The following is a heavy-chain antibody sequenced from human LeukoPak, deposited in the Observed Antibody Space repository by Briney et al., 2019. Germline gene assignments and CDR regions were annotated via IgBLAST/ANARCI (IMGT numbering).Heavy chain of an antibody. D-gene: IGHD2-8*01. CDR1: GDSISSGNYY. Sequence: RSSETLSLTCTVSGDSISSGNYYWNWIRQHPGKGLEWIGYIYHSGSTYYNPSLKSRVTISVDTSKNQFSLEVSSVTAADMAVYHCARIRFNCSNGVCYALDIWGQGTMVTVSP. V-gene: IGHV4-31*03. CDR2: IYHSGST. CDR3: ARIRFNCSNGVCYALDI. J-gene: IGHJ3*02.